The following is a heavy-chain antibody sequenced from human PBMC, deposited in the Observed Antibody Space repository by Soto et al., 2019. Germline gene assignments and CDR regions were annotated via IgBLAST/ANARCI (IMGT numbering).Heavy chain of an antibody. Sequence: PSETLSLTCAVSSGSISSSNWWSWVRQPPGKGLEWIGEIYHSGSTNYNPSLKSRVTISVDKSKNQFSLKLSSVTAADTAVYYCARAKCVVSEAYAFDIWGQGTMVTVSS. CDR3: ARAKCVVSEAYAFDI. J-gene: IGHJ3*02. D-gene: IGHD2-21*01. CDR1: SGSISSSNW. CDR2: IYHSGST. V-gene: IGHV4-4*02.